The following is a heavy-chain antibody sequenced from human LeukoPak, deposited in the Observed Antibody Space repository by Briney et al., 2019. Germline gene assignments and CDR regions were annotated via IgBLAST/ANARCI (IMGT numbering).Heavy chain of an antibody. V-gene: IGHV3-21*01. D-gene: IGHD6-13*01. CDR1: GFTFSSYS. CDR3: ARDIRSTWFKFDY. J-gene: IGHJ4*02. Sequence: PGGSLRLSCAASGFTFSSYSMNWVRQAPGKGLEWVSFITSSSSSIYYADSVKGRFTISRDNAENSLYLQMNSLTAEDTAMYYCARDIRSTWFKFDYWGQGALVTVSS. CDR2: ITSSSSSI.